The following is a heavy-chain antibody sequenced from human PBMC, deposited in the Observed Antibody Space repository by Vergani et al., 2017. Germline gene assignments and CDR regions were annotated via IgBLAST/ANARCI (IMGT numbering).Heavy chain of an antibody. V-gene: IGHV4-30-4*08. CDR2: IHYSGRT. Sequence: QVQLQESGPGLVKPSQTLSLTCTVSGGSISGGDFFWSWIRQPPGKGLEWVGYIHYSGRTYYNPSLKSRISISVDTSKNQFSLKLSYVTAADTAVYYCARATYYYGSGSYPWFDPWGQGTLVTVSS. J-gene: IGHJ5*02. CDR1: GGSISGGDFF. CDR3: ARATYYYGSGSYPWFDP. D-gene: IGHD3-10*01.